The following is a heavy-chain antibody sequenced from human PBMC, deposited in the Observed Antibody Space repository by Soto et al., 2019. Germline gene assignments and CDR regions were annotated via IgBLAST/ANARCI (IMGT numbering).Heavy chain of an antibody. CDR2: IKQDGSEK. Sequence: GGSLRLSCAASGFTVSSYWMSWVRQAPGKGLEWVANIKQDGSEKYYVDSVKGRFTISRDNAKNSLYLQMNSLRAEDTAVYYCARSIAVAGTSAFGYWGQGTLVTVSS. V-gene: IGHV3-7*01. CDR1: GFTVSSYW. D-gene: IGHD6-19*01. J-gene: IGHJ4*02. CDR3: ARSIAVAGTSAFGY.